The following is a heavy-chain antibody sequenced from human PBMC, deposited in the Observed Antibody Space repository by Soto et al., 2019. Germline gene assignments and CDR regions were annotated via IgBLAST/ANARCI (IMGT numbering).Heavy chain of an antibody. J-gene: IGHJ6*02. V-gene: IGHV1-24*01. CDR2: FDPEDGET. CDR3: ATSDSSGWYSAYYYYGMDV. CDR1: GYTLTELS. D-gene: IGHD6-19*01. Sequence: ASAKVSCKVSGYTLTELSMHWVRQAPGKGLEWMGGFDPEDGETIYAQKFQGRVTMTEDTSTDTAYMELSSLRSEDTAVYYCATSDSSGWYSAYYYYGMDVWGQGTTVTVSS.